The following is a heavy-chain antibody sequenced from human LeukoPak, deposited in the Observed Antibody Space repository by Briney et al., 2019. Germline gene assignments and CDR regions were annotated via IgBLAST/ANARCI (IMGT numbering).Heavy chain of an antibody. CDR3: ARDLSGEYFQY. J-gene: IGHJ1*01. D-gene: IGHD1-14*01. CDR2: ISFSGST. V-gene: IGHV4-59*12. CDR1: GGSFSGYY. Sequence: SETLSLTCAVYGGSFSGYYWSWIRQPPGKGLEWIGYISFSGSTNYNPSLKSRVTISVDTSKNQFSLKLSTVTAADTAVYYCARDLSGEYFQYWGQGTLVTVSS.